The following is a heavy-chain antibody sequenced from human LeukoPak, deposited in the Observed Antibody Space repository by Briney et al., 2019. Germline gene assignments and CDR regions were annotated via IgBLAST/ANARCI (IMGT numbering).Heavy chain of an antibody. CDR2: ISSSGSTI. Sequence: GGSLRLSCAASGFTFSDYYMSWIRQAPGKGLEWVSYISSSGSTIYYADSVKGRFTISRDNAKNSLYLQMNSLRAEDTAVYYCAKDRAILRGPDYYYMDVWGKGTTVTVSS. V-gene: IGHV3-11*01. D-gene: IGHD3-9*01. CDR3: AKDRAILRGPDYYYMDV. CDR1: GFTFSDYY. J-gene: IGHJ6*03.